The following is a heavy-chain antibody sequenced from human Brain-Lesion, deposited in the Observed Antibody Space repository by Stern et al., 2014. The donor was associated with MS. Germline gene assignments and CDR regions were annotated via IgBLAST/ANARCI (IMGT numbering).Heavy chain of an antibody. Sequence: QVQLVQSGAEVKKPGASVKVSCKTSGYIFTGYYIHWVRQAPGQGLEWMAWINPNTGGPKYAQKLQGRGTMSRDTSISTAYVELSSLTSDDTAVYYCARDQRGITIFGVVTDYYYLGMDVWGQGTTVTVSS. CDR3: ARDQRGITIFGVVTDYYYLGMDV. CDR1: GYIFTGYY. CDR2: INPNTGGP. J-gene: IGHJ6*02. V-gene: IGHV1-2*02. D-gene: IGHD3-3*01.